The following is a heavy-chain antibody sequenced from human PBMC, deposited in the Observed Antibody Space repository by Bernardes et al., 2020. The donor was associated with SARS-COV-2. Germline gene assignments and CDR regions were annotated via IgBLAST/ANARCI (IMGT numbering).Heavy chain of an antibody. Sequence: GGSLRLSCAASGLTVSSNYMTWVRQAPGKGLEWVSVIYRGGNTYYADSVKARFTISRDNSMNTLFLQMNSLRAEDTAVYYCARRLATGWHLDYWGQGSLVTVSS. CDR2: IYRGGNT. V-gene: IGHV3-66*01. D-gene: IGHD6-19*01. CDR1: GLTVSSNY. CDR3: ARRLATGWHLDY. J-gene: IGHJ4*02.